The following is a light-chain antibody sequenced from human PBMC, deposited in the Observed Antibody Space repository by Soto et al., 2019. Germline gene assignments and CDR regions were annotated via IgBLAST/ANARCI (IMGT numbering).Light chain of an antibody. J-gene: IGKJ4*01. CDR3: QQRTTWPLT. CDR1: QSVSSY. CDR2: DAS. V-gene: IGKV3-11*01. Sequence: EIVLTQSPATLSLSPGERATLSCRASQSVSSYLAWYQHKPGQAPRLLIYDASSRATGIPARFTGSGSGTDFALTITILEPEDFAVYYCQQRTTWPLTFGGGTKVEIK.